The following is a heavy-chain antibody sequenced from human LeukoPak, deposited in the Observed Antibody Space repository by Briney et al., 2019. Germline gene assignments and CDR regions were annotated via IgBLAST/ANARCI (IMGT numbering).Heavy chain of an antibody. D-gene: IGHD1-20*01. J-gene: IGHJ4*02. CDR2: MNPNSGNT. CDR3: ARIRGITGENY. V-gene: IGHV1-8*02. Sequence: GASVKVSCKASGYTFTGYYMHWVRQAPGQGLEWMGWMNPNSGNTGYAQKFQGRVTMTRNTSISTAYMELSSLRSEDTAVYYCARIRGITGENYWGQGTLVTVSS. CDR1: GYTFTGYY.